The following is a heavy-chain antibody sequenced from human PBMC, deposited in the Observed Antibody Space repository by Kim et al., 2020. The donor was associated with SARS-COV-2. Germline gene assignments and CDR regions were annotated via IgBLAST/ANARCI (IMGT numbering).Heavy chain of an antibody. V-gene: IGHV3-20*01. Sequence: GGSLRLSCAASGFTFDDYGMSWVRQAPGKGLEWVSGINWNAGSTAYGDSVKGRFTISRDNAKNSVYLQMNSLRAEDTALYHCARDPMSLAFDIWGQGTMVTVSS. CDR3: ARDPMSLAFDI. CDR1: GFTFDDYG. J-gene: IGHJ3*02. CDR2: INWNAGST.